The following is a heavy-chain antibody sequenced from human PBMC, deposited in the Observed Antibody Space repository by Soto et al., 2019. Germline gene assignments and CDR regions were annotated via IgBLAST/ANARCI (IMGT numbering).Heavy chain of an antibody. J-gene: IGHJ4*02. CDR2: ISASGSGT. V-gene: IGHV3-23*01. Sequence: EVQLLESGRGLVQPGGSLRLSCAASGFTFSNYAMSWVRQAPGKGLEWVSSISASGSGTYYGDPVKGRFTISRDRSKNTLYLQMNSLRAEDTAVYYCAKGDCSGGSCSSQSDYWGQGTLVTVSS. CDR3: AKGDCSGGSCSSQSDY. CDR1: GFTFSNYA. D-gene: IGHD2-15*01.